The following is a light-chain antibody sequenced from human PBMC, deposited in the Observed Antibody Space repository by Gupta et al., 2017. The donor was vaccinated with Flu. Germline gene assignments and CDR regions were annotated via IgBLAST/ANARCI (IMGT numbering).Light chain of an antibody. CDR2: DAS. V-gene: IGKV1-33*01. Sequence: DIQMTQSPSSLSASVGDRVTITCQASQDITNYLNWYQQKPGKAPKHLIYDASNLEIGVPSRFSGSGSGTNFSFTISSLQPEDIATYYCQQEDNLPRTFGQGTKVEI. J-gene: IGKJ1*01. CDR3: QQEDNLPRT. CDR1: QDITNY.